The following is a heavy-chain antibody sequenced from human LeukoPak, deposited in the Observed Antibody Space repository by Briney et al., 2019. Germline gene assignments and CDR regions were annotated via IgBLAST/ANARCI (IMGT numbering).Heavy chain of an antibody. CDR3: ARDYLDSYYDFWSDP. CDR1: GGSISSYY. CDR2: IYTSGST. Sequence: PSETLSLTCTVSGGSISSYYWSWIRQPAGKGLAWIGRIYTSGSTNYNPSLKSRVTMSVDTSKNQFSLKLSSVTAADTAVYYCARDYLDSYYDFWSDPWGQGTLVTVSS. V-gene: IGHV4-4*07. J-gene: IGHJ5*02. D-gene: IGHD3-3*01.